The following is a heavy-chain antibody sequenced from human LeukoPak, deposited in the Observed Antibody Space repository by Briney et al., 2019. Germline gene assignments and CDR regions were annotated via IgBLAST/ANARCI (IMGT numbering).Heavy chain of an antibody. CDR3: ARLSCSGGGCYSNFDY. CDR1: GYSFTSYW. CDR2: IYPGDFDT. D-gene: IGHD2-15*01. Sequence: GESLKISCKGSGYSFTSYWIGWVRQMPGKGLEWMGIIYPGDFDTRYSPSFQGQVTISADKSISTAYLQWSSLKASDTAVYYCARLSCSGGGCYSNFDYWGQGTRVTVSS. V-gene: IGHV5-51*01. J-gene: IGHJ4*02.